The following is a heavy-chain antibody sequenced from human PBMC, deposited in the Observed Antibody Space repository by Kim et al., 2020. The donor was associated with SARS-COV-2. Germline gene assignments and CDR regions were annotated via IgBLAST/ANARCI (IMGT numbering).Heavy chain of an antibody. CDR2: SSGSSSYT. J-gene: IGHJ4*02. V-gene: IGHV3-11*03. Sequence: GGSLRLSCAASGFTFSDHHMSWMRQAPGKGLEWVSYSSGSSSYTNYADSVKGRFTVSRDNAKNSLYLQMNSLRVEDTAVYYCARTVASDTLTGWGGSDDFWGQGTLVSVSS. CDR1: GFTFSDHH. D-gene: IGHD3-9*01. CDR3: ARTVASDTLTGWGGSDDF.